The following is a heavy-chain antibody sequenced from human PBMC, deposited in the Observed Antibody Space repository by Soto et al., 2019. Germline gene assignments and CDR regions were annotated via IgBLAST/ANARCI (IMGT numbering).Heavy chain of an antibody. J-gene: IGHJ4*02. CDR1: GFTLSSYS. CDR3: ARGGGATFFGDS. CDR2: IDSSRDTI. V-gene: IGHV3-48*01. D-gene: IGHD3-16*01. Sequence: EVPLVASGGGLVQPGGSLRVSGAASGFTLSSYSMNWLRQAPGKGLEWLSYIDSSRDTIYYADSVKGRCIISSDNAKNSLYLQMNCLRAEYTAVYYCARGGGATFFGDSWGQGTLVTVAS.